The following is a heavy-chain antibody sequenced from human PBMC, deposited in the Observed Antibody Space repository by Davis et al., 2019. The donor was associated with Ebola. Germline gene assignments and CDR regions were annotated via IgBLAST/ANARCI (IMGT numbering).Heavy chain of an antibody. CDR1: GFTFSSYG. Sequence: GGSLRLSCAASGFTFSSYGMHWVRQAPGKGLEWVSTLGLGADTYYADSVKGRFTISRDNSKNTLYLQMNSLRVEDTAIYYCAKDTSNIWFDIWGQGTMVTVSS. V-gene: IGHV3-23*01. D-gene: IGHD1-26*01. CDR3: AKDTSNIWFDI. J-gene: IGHJ3*02. CDR2: LGLGADT.